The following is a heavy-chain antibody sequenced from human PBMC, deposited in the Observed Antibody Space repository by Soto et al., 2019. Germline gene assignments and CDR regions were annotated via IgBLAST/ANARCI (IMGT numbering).Heavy chain of an antibody. CDR2: ITASGGTK. CDR3: AKCVQLNWNYDAFHI. Sequence: EVKLLESGGGLVQPGGSLRLSCAASGFTFSSYSVSWVRQAPGKGLEWVSHITASGGTKYYADSVKGRFTISRDSSRTTVYLQMNSMRAEDTALYYCAKCVQLNWNYDAFHIWGQGIMVTGSS. V-gene: IGHV3-23*01. D-gene: IGHD1-7*01. J-gene: IGHJ3*02. CDR1: GFTFSSYS.